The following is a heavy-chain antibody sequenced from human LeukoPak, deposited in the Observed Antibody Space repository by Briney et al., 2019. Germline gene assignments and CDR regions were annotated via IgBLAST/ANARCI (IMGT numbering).Heavy chain of an antibody. CDR3: ARVYSSGWYHWFDT. D-gene: IGHD6-19*01. CDR2: MSYNGRS. CDR1: GGSINTSSYS. J-gene: IGHJ5*02. V-gene: IGHV4-39*07. Sequence: SETLSLTCAVSGGSINTSSYSWGWIRQSPEMGLEWIASMSYNGRSHSSPSLMSRVTILADTSKNQFSLKLTSVTAADTAFYYCARVYSSGWYHWFDTWGQGTLVTVSS.